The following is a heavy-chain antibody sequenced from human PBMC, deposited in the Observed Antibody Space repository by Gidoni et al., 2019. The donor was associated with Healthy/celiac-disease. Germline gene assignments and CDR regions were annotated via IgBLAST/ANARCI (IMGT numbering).Heavy chain of an antibody. CDR3: ANARRQLAPTPTY. Sequence: EVQLLESGGGRVQTGGSMRITCAASGINIRSYAMSWVRQAPGKGLECVSAISGSGGSTYYADSVKGRFTISRDNSKNTLYLHMNSLRAEDTAVYYCANARRQLAPTPTYWGQGTLVTVSS. J-gene: IGHJ4*02. CDR2: ISGSGGST. V-gene: IGHV3-23*01. D-gene: IGHD6-6*01. CDR1: GINIRSYA.